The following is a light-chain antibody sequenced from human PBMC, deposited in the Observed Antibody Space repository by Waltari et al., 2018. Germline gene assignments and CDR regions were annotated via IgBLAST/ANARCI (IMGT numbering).Light chain of an antibody. J-gene: IGKJ1*01. CDR3: QQYYSTPPT. V-gene: IGKV4-1*01. Sequence: IVMTQSPTSLAVSLGERATIHCKSSQSVLYSSNNKKYLAWYQQKPGQPPKRLMYWASTRESGVPDRFSGSGSGTDFTLTISSLQAEDVAVYYCQQYYSTPPTFGQGTKVEIK. CDR1: QSVLYSSNNKKY. CDR2: WAS.